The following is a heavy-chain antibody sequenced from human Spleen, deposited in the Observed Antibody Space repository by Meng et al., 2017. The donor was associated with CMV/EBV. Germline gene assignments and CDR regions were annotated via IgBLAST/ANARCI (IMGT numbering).Heavy chain of an antibody. D-gene: IGHD2-2*01. CDR3: ERHLVVPAAIYYYYGMDV. Sequence: SETLSLTCTVSGGSISSYYWSWIRQPPGKGLEWIGYIYYSGSTNYNPSLKSRVTISVDTSKNQFSLKLSSVTAADTAVYYCERHLVVPAAIYYYYGMDVWGQGTTVTVSS. CDR2: IYYSGST. V-gene: IGHV4-59*08. J-gene: IGHJ6*02. CDR1: GGSISSYY.